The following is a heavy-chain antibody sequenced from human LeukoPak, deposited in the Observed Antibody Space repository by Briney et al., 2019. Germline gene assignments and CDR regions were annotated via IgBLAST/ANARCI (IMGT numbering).Heavy chain of an antibody. CDR1: GFTFSHFW. Sequence: GGSLRLSCAASGFTFSHFWMSWVRQAPGKGLEWVAYIKKTGSETYYVDSVKGRFTITRDNTRNSLFLQMYSLRAEDTAVYYCARGLQWELPCAYWGQGTLVTVSS. D-gene: IGHD1-26*01. CDR3: ARGLQWELPCAY. CDR2: IKKTGSET. J-gene: IGHJ4*02. V-gene: IGHV3-7*03.